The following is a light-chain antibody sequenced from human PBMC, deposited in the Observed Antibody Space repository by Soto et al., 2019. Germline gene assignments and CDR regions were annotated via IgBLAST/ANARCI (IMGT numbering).Light chain of an antibody. CDR3: SSYTSGNSVL. CDR1: SSDVGGYNY. Sequence: QPVLTQPASVSGSPGQSITISCTGASSDVGGYNYVSWYQQHPGKAPKLMIYEVSNRPSGVSNRFSGSKSGNTASLTISGLQAEDEADYYCSSYTSGNSVLFGGGTKLTVL. J-gene: IGLJ2*01. CDR2: EVS. V-gene: IGLV2-14*01.